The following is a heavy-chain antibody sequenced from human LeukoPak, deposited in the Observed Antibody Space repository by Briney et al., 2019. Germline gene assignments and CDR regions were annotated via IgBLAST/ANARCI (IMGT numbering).Heavy chain of an antibody. J-gene: IGHJ3*02. CDR1: GGSINNYY. D-gene: IGHD3-22*01. CDR3: ARGYDRSGAFDI. Sequence: PSETLSLTCTVSGGSINNYYWNWIRQPAGKELEWIGRIDTSGTINYNPSLKSRITMSVDTSKNQFSLKLSSVTAADTAVYYCARGYDRSGAFDIWGQGTMVTVSS. V-gene: IGHV4-4*07. CDR2: IDTSGTI.